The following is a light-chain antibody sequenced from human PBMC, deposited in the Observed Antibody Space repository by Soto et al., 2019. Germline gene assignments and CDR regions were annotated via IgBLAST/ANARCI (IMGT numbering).Light chain of an antibody. J-gene: IGKJ1*01. CDR3: QHYNNWPPWT. V-gene: IGKV3-15*01. CDR1: QSVSSN. Sequence: EIVMTQSPATLSVSPGERATLSCRASQSVSSNLAWYQQKPGQAPRLLIYGASTRASGVPARFSGIGSGTEFTLTINSLQSEDFAVYYCQHYNNWPPWTFGQGTKV. CDR2: GAS.